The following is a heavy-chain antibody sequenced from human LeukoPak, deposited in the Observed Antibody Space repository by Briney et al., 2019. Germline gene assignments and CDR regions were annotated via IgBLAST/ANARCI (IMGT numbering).Heavy chain of an antibody. CDR3: ARDIVVVPAAKQYYYMDV. CDR2: ISAYNGNT. CDR1: GYTFTSYG. D-gene: IGHD2-2*01. J-gene: IGHJ6*03. V-gene: IGHV1-18*01. Sequence: ASVKVSCKASGYTFTSYGICWVRQAPGQGLEWMGWISAYNGNTNYAQKLQGRVTMTTDTSTSTAYMKLRSLRSDDTAVYYCARDIVVVPAAKQYYYMDVWGKGTTVTVSS.